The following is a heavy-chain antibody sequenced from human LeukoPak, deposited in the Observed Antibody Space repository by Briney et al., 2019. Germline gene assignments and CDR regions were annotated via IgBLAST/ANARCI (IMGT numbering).Heavy chain of an antibody. Sequence: PGGSLRLSCAASGFTFSSYSMNWVRQAPGKGLEWVSYISSSSSTIYYADSVKGRFTISRDNAKNSLYLQMNSLRAEDTAVYYCASIAARPWGVNMDVWGKGTTVTVSS. CDR3: ASIAARPWGVNMDV. CDR1: GFTFSSYS. D-gene: IGHD6-6*01. V-gene: IGHV3-48*01. J-gene: IGHJ6*03. CDR2: ISSSSSTI.